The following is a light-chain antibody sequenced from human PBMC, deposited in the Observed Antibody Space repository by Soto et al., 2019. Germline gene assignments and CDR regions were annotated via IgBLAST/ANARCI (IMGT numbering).Light chain of an antibody. J-gene: IGKJ4*01. Sequence: DIQMTQSPSSLSASVGDRVTITCLTRQDISNYLACYQQKPGKVPKLLIYAASTLQSGVPSRFSGGGSGTDFSLTISSLQPEDVATYYCQKYNSAPHTFGGGTKVEIQ. V-gene: IGKV1-27*01. CDR2: AAS. CDR1: QDISNY. CDR3: QKYNSAPHT.